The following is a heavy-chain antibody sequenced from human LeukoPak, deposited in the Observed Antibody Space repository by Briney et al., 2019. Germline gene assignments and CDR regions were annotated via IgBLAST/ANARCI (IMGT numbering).Heavy chain of an antibody. CDR2: NYYSGST. CDR1: GGSITSYF. Sequence: SETLSLTCTVSGGSITSYFCSRIRQSPGKGLVWIGYNYYSGSTNYNPSLTSRGTISVDQSKNQFSLKLSSVTAADTAVYYCARRGGSGRDDAFHIWGQGTMVIVSS. J-gene: IGHJ3*02. CDR3: ARRGGSGRDDAFHI. D-gene: IGHD3-10*01. V-gene: IGHV4-59*08.